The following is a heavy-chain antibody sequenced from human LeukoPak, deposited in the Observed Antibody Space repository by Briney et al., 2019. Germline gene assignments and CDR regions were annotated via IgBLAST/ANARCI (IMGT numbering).Heavy chain of an antibody. CDR3: ARARAYYYDGSAYYFDS. D-gene: IGHD3-22*01. CDR1: YSLTHHW. V-gene: IGHV5-51*01. J-gene: IGHJ4*02. Sequence: RGESLQTSCEYSLTHHWIAWVRPVPGEGLEWVGIIYPEDSDTRYSPSFQGQVTISADKSISSAYLRWSSLKASDTAMYYCARARAYYYDGSAYYFDSWGQGTLVTVSS. CDR2: IYPEDSDT.